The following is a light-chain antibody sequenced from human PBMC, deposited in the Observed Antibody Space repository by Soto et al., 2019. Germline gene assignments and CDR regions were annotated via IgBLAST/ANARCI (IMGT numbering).Light chain of an antibody. Sequence: DIQMTQSPSTLSASVGDRVTITCRASQSISSWLAWYQQKPGKAPKFLIYKASNLESGVPSRFSGSGSGTEFTLTINSLQPDDFATYYCQQYNSYPYTFGQGTKLEIK. V-gene: IGKV1-5*03. CDR3: QQYNSYPYT. CDR1: QSISSW. CDR2: KAS. J-gene: IGKJ2*01.